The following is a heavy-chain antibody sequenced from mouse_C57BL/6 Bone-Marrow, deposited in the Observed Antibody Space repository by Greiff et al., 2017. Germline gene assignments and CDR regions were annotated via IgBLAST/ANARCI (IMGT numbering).Heavy chain of an antibody. V-gene: IGHV5-16*01. CDR2: INYDGSST. Sequence: EVQLQQSEGGLVQPGSSMKLSCTASGFTFSDYYMAWVRQVPEKGLEWVANINYDGSSTYYLDSLKSRFIISSDNAKNILYLQMSSLKSEDTATYYCARDGGYYNAMDYWGQGTSVTVSS. J-gene: IGHJ4*01. CDR1: GFTFSDYY. D-gene: IGHD2-2*01. CDR3: ARDGGYYNAMDY.